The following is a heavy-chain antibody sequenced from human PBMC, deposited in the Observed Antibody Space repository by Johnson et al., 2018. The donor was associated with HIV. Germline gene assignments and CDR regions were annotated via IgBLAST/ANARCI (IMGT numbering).Heavy chain of an antibody. CDR1: GFTFSSYG. D-gene: IGHD6-19*01. CDR3: ARLSSGWYWV. Sequence: QVQLVESGGGVVQPGRSLRLSCAASGFTFSSYGMHWVRQAPGKGLEWLAVIWYDGSTIYYADSVKGRFTISRDNAKSSLYLQMNSLRAEDTAVYYCARLSSGWYWVWGQGTMVTVSS. V-gene: IGHV3-33*01. J-gene: IGHJ3*01. CDR2: IWYDGSTI.